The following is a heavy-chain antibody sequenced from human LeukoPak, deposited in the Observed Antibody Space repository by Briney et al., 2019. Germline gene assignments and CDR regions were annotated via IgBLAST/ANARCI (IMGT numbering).Heavy chain of an antibody. CDR3: ARLGARQVLDY. Sequence: GGSLRLSCTASGFTFSSYWMSWVRQAPGKGLEWVANIKQDGGEKYYVDSVKGRFTISRDNAKNSLYLQMNSLRAEDTAVYYCARLGARQVLDYWGQGTLVTVSS. D-gene: IGHD4-17*01. J-gene: IGHJ4*02. V-gene: IGHV3-7*01. CDR2: IKQDGGEK. CDR1: GFTFSSYW.